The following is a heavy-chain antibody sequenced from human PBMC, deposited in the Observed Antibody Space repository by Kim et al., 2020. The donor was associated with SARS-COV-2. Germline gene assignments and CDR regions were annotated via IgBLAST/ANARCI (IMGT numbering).Heavy chain of an antibody. CDR2: ISSSSSYT. D-gene: IGHD4-4*01. CDR3: ARVYSKHWRGRWFDP. CDR1: GFTFSDYY. Sequence: GGSLRLSCAASGFTFSDYYMSWIRQAPGKGLEWVSYISSSSSYTNYADSVKGRFTISRDNDKNSLYLQMNSLRAEDTAVYYCARVYSKHWRGRWFDPWGQGTLVTVSS. V-gene: IGHV3-11*05. J-gene: IGHJ5*02.